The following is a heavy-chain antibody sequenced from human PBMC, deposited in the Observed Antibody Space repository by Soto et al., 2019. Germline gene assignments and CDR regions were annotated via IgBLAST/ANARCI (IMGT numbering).Heavy chain of an antibody. CDR1: GFTFSNAW. Sequence: EVQLVESGGGLVKPGGSLRLSCAASGFTFSNAWMSWVRQAPGKGLEWVGRIKSKTDGETTDYAAPVKGRFTISRDDSKNTLYLQMNSLKTEDTAVYYCTTDLMVRGVNDYWGQGTLVTVSS. CDR2: IKSKTDGETT. CDR3: TTDLMVRGVNDY. J-gene: IGHJ4*02. D-gene: IGHD3-10*01. V-gene: IGHV3-15*01.